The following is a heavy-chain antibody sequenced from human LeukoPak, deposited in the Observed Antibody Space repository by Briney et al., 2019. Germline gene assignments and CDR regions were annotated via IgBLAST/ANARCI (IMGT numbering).Heavy chain of an antibody. CDR3: ARGGGYSGYEVIDWFDP. J-gene: IGHJ5*02. D-gene: IGHD5-12*01. CDR1: GGTFSSYA. Sequence: SVKVSCKASGGTFSSYAISWVRQAPGQGLEWMGGIIPIFGTANYAQKFQGRVTITADKSTSTAYMELSSLRSDDTAVYYCARGGGYSGYEVIDWFDPWGQGTLVTVSS. CDR2: IIPIFGTA. V-gene: IGHV1-69*06.